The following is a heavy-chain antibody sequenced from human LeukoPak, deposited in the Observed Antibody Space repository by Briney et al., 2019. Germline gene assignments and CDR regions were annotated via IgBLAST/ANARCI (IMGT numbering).Heavy chain of an antibody. CDR3: ARDPGGSYYYYGMDV. CDR1: AFNFKTFS. CDR2: ITSSSSYI. D-gene: IGHD3-10*01. Sequence: PGGSLRLSCAASAFNFKTFSMNWVRQAPGKGLEWVSSITSSSSYIYYADSVRGRFTISRDNAKNSLYLQMNSLRAEDTAVYYCARDPGGSYYYYGMDVWGQGTTVTVSS. V-gene: IGHV3-21*01. J-gene: IGHJ6*02.